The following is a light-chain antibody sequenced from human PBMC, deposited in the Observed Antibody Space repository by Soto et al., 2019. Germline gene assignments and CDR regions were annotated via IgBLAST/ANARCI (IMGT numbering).Light chain of an antibody. CDR3: QQYCSSPRT. J-gene: IGKJ1*01. Sequence: EIVLTQSPGTLSLSPGERATLSCRASQSVKSRYLAWYQQKPGQAPRLLVYGASSRATGIPDRFSGSGSGTDVTLTISRLEPEDFAVYYCQQYCSSPRTFGQGTKVEIK. CDR2: GAS. CDR1: QSVKSRY. V-gene: IGKV3-20*01.